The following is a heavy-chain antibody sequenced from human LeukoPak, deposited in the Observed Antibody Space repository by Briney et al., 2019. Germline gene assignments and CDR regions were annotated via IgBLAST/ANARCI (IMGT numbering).Heavy chain of an antibody. CDR2: INSDGGGA. CDR3: ARDVPHNWFDT. V-gene: IGHV3-74*01. J-gene: IGHJ5*02. CDR1: GITFGNNW. Sequence: GGSLRLSCATSGITFGNNWMHWVRQAPGKGLVWISRINSDGGGAIYADSVKGRFTVSRDNAKNTLYLQMNSLRAEDTAVYYCARDVPHNWFDTWGQGTLVTVSS.